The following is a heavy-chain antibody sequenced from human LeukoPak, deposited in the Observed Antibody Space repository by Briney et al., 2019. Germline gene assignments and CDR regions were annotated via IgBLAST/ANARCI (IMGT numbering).Heavy chain of an antibody. CDR2: ISSSSSYI. CDR1: GFTFSSYS. CDR3: AKDRGDGYIFSYYYYMDV. J-gene: IGHJ6*03. V-gene: IGHV3-21*01. D-gene: IGHD5-24*01. Sequence: PGGSLRLSCAASGFTFSSYSMNWVRQAPGKGLEWVSSISSSSSYIYYADSVKGRFTISRDNSKNTLYLQMNSLRAEDTAVYYCAKDRGDGYIFSYYYYMDVWGKGTTVTVSS.